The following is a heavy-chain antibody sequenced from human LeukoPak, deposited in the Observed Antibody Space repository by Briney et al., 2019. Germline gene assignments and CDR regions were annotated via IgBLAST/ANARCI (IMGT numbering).Heavy chain of an antibody. CDR1: GYIFTSYW. CDR2: IYPGDSDT. V-gene: IGHV5-51*03. J-gene: IGHJ5*02. CDR3: ASHVGPYYYDSSGYFYPQA. D-gene: IGHD3-22*01. Sequence: GESLNISCKGSGYIFTSYWIGWVRQMPGKGLEWMGNIYPGDSDTIYSPSFQDKVTISADKSISTAYLQWSSLKASDTAIYYCASHVGPYYYDSSGYFYPQAWGQGTLVTVSS.